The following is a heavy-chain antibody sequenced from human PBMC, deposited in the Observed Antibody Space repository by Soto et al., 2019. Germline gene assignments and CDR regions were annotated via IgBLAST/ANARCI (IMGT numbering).Heavy chain of an antibody. Sequence: QVQLVQSGAEVKKPGSSVKVSCKASGGTFSSYAISWVRQAPGQGLEWMGGIIPIFGTANYAQKFQGRVMITADESTSTAYMELSSLRSEDTAVYYCARLGWHGYKSSYYFDYWGQGTLVTVSS. CDR2: IIPIFGTA. CDR3: ARLGWHGYKSSYYFDY. V-gene: IGHV1-69*01. D-gene: IGHD5-12*01. CDR1: GGTFSSYA. J-gene: IGHJ4*02.